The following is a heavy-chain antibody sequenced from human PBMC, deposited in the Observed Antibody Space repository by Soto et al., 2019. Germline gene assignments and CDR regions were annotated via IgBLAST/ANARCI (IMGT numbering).Heavy chain of an antibody. D-gene: IGHD6-13*01. CDR1: GFTFSSYA. CDR3: ARRSSSWYVDY. CDR2: ISGSDGST. Sequence: EVQLLESGGGLVQPGGSLRLSCAASGFTFSSYAMNWVRQAPGKGLEWVSVISGSDGSTYYADSVKGRFTISRDNSKNTLNLQMNSLRAEDTAVYYCARRSSSWYVDYWGQGTVVTVSS. J-gene: IGHJ4*02. V-gene: IGHV3-23*01.